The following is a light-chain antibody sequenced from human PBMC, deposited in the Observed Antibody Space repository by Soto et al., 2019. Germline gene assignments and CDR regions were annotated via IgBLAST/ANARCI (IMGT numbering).Light chain of an antibody. Sequence: SYELTQAPSVSVSPGQTARITCSGDRLGGKYVCWYQQKPGQSPVLVIYEDNKRPSGVPERFSGSNSGNTATLTISGTQAVDEADYYCQAWDNSVVFGGGTKVTVL. CDR2: EDN. CDR3: QAWDNSVV. V-gene: IGLV3-1*01. J-gene: IGLJ2*01. CDR1: RLGGKY.